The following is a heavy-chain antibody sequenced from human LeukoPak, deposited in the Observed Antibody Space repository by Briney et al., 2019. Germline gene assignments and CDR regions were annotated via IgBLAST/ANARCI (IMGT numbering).Heavy chain of an antibody. CDR2: IYHSGST. CDR1: GGSISSSNW. CDR3: ARSAYCGGDCSPTFDY. V-gene: IGHV4-4*02. D-gene: IGHD2-21*01. J-gene: IGHJ4*02. Sequence: PSETLSLTCAVSGGSISSSNWWSWVRQPPGKGLEWIGEIYHSGSTNYNPSLKSRVTISVDTSKNQFSLKLSSVTAADTAVYYCARSAYCGGDCSPTFDYWGQGTLVTVSS.